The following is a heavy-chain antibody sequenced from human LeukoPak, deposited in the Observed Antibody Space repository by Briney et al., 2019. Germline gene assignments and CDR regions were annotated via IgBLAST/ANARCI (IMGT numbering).Heavy chain of an antibody. D-gene: IGHD4-17*01. CDR3: STEPRSLLY. Sequence: GGSLRLSCAASGFTFSSYSMNWVRQAPGKGLEWVSYISSSSSTIYYADSVKGRFTISRDNAKNSLYLQLNSLRPEDTALYYCSTEPRSLLYWGHGTLVTVSS. V-gene: IGHV3-48*04. CDR1: GFTFSSYS. J-gene: IGHJ4*01. CDR2: ISSSSSTI.